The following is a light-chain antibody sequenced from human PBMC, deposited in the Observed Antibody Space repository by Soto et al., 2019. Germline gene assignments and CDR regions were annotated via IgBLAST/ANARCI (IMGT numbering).Light chain of an antibody. J-gene: IGLJ1*01. CDR1: SSNIGGNS. V-gene: IGLV1-51*01. Sequence: QSVLTQPPSVSAAPGQKVTISCSGSSSNIGGNSVSWYQQLPGTAPKLLLYDDNKRPSGIPARFSGSKSGTSATLGITGFQTADEADYYCGSCDSSLSVDVFGTGTKVTV. CDR2: DDN. CDR3: GSCDSSLSVDV.